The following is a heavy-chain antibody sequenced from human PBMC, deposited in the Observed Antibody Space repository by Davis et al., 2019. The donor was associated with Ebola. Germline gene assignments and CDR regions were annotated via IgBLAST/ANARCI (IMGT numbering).Heavy chain of an antibody. V-gene: IGHV3-53*05. CDR1: GFTVSSNY. D-gene: IGHD3-16*01. Sequence: GESLKISCAASGFTVSSNYMSWVRQAPGKGLEWVSVIYSGGSTYYADSVKGRFTISRDNAKNSLYLQMNSLRAEDTALYYCAKDGAAAYYYYGMDVWGQGTTVTVSS. CDR3: AKDGAAAYYYYGMDV. CDR2: IYSGGST. J-gene: IGHJ6*02.